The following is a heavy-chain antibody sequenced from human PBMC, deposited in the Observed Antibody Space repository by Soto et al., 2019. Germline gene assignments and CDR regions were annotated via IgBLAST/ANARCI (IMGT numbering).Heavy chain of an antibody. D-gene: IGHD3-10*01. J-gene: IGHJ6*02. Sequence: QVQLVESGGGVVQPGRSLRLSCAASGFTFSSYGMHWVRQAPGKGLEWVAVISYDVSNTYYADSVKGRFTISRDNSKNTLYLQLNSLRVEDTTVYYCARGDPKMGYYYGMDVWGQGTTVSVSS. CDR2: ISYDVSNT. CDR1: GFTFSSYG. CDR3: ARGDPKMGYYYGMDV. V-gene: IGHV3-30*03.